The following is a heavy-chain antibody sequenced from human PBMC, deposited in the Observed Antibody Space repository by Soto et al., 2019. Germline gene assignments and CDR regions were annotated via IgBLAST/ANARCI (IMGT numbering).Heavy chain of an antibody. V-gene: IGHV1-69*06. CDR1: GGTFSSFA. D-gene: IGHD3-10*01. CDR3: AKAADFYGSGTYYNYFDY. CDR2: VIPIFGTP. Sequence: QVQLVQSGAEVKKPGSSVKVSCKASGGTFSSFAISWVRQAPGQGLEWMGGVIPIFGTPKYAQRFQGRVTITADKSTSTADMELSSLRSVDTAVYYCAKAADFYGSGTYYNYFDYWGQGTLVTVSS. J-gene: IGHJ4*02.